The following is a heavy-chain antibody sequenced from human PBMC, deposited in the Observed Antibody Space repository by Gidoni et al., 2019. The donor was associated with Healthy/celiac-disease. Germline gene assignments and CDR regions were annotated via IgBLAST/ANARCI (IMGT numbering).Heavy chain of an antibody. CDR1: GGPISSGGYY. D-gene: IGHD1-7*01. CDR2: IYYSGRT. V-gene: IGHV4-31*03. J-gene: IGHJ5*02. Sequence: QVQLQESGPGLVKPSQTLSLTCTVSGGPISSGGYYWSWIRQPPGKGLELIGCIYYSGRTYYNPSLKSRVTISVYTSKNQSSLKLSSVTAADAAVYYGARVRTRFDPWGQGTLVTVSS. CDR3: ARVRTRFDP.